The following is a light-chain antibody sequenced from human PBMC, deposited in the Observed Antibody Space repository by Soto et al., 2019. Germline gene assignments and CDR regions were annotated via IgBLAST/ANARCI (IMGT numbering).Light chain of an antibody. J-gene: IGKJ1*01. CDR3: QQYNTWPPERT. Sequence: EIVMTQSPATRSVSPGERAALSCRALQSGGSNSAWYQQKPGQAPRLLIYGASTRATGIPASFSGSGSGTEFTPTISSLQSEDFAIYFCQQYNTWPPERTFVQGTEVEIK. CDR1: QSGGSN. V-gene: IGKV3-15*01. CDR2: GAS.